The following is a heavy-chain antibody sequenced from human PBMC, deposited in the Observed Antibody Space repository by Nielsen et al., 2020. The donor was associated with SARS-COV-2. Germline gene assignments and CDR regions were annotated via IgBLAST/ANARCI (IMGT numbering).Heavy chain of an antibody. J-gene: IGHJ4*02. CDR2: LWDDGSTK. CDR1: GFTFSTCA. V-gene: IGHV3-33*06. CDR3: AKVAAL. Sequence: GGSLRLSCAASGFTFSTCAMHWVRQAPGKGLEWVAVLWDDGSTKFHAESVKGRFTISRDSSDKTLYLQMNSLRVEDTAVYYCAKVAALWGQGTLVTVSS. D-gene: IGHD6-6*01.